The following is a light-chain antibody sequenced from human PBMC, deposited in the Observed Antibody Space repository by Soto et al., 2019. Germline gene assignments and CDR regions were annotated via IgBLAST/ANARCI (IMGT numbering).Light chain of an antibody. Sequence: QSALTQPASVSGSPGQSITISCIGTSSDIGAYNYVSWYQQHPGKVPKLMIYEVTNRPSGLSNRFSGSKSGNTASLTISGLQAGDEAEYFCSSYSSTSTLYVFGTGTKVTVL. CDR3: SSYSSTSTLYV. CDR2: EVT. V-gene: IGLV2-14*01. CDR1: SSDIGAYNY. J-gene: IGLJ1*01.